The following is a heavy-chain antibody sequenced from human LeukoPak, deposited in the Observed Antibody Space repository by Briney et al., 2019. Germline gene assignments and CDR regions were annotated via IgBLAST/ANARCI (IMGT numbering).Heavy chain of an antibody. CDR3: ARGGASSEWFDP. Sequence: SETLSLTCTVSGDSISAYYWSWIRQTPGKGLEWIAFIHSSGTTNYNPSLKSRVSISVDTSNNQFSLSVNSVTAADTAVYYCARGGASSEWFDPWGQGTLVTVSS. D-gene: IGHD6-25*01. V-gene: IGHV4-59*01. CDR2: IHSSGTT. J-gene: IGHJ5*02. CDR1: GDSISAYY.